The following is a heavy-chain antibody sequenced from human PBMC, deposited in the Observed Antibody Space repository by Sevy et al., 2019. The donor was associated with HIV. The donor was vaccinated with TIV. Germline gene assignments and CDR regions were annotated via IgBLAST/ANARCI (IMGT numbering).Heavy chain of an antibody. CDR2: ISSGSSYM. D-gene: IGHD3-10*01. Sequence: GGSLRLSCAASGFTFSYYTMNWVRQAPGKGLERVSYISSGSSYMSYTDSVKGRFTISRDNAKNSLYLQMNSLRPEDMAMYFCARDRDYYGSGTFDAWGQGTTVTVSS. CDR1: GFTFSYYT. J-gene: IGHJ6*02. CDR3: ARDRDYYGSGTFDA. V-gene: IGHV3-21*06.